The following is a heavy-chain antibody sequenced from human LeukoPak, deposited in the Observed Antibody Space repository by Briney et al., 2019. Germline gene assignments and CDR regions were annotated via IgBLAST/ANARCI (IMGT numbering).Heavy chain of an antibody. D-gene: IGHD3-22*01. Sequence: GGSLRLSCAASGLTLSSYAMSWVRQAPGKGLEWVSGISGSGGSTYYADSVKGRFTISRDNSKNTVYLQMNSLRAEDTAIYYCAKEKTYYYDSSGCFDYWGQGTLVTVSS. CDR2: ISGSGGST. J-gene: IGHJ4*02. CDR1: GLTLSSYA. CDR3: AKEKTYYYDSSGCFDY. V-gene: IGHV3-23*01.